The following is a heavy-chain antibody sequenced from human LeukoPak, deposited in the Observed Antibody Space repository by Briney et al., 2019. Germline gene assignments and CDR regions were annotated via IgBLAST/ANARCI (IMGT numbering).Heavy chain of an antibody. J-gene: IGHJ5*02. CDR3: ARVHLYYYDSSGYLEEATYNWFDP. CDR2: ISSSSSYI. CDR1: GFTFSSYS. Sequence: GGSLRLSCAASGFTFSSYSMNWVRQAPGKGLEWVSSISSSSSYIYYADSVKGRFTISRDNAKNSLYLQMNSLRADDTAVYYCARVHLYYYDSSGYLEEATYNWFDPWGQGTLVTVSS. V-gene: IGHV3-21*01. D-gene: IGHD3-22*01.